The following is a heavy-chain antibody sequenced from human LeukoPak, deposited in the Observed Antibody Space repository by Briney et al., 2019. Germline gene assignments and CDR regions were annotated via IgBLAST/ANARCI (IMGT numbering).Heavy chain of an antibody. CDR2: ISSSSIYI. Sequence: PGGSLTLSCAASGFTFSNYLMNWVRQAPGKGLEWVSSISSSSIYIYYADSVKGRFTISRDNAKNSLYLQMNSLRAEDTAVYYCARDHDIAALGSYFDYWGQGSLVTVSS. D-gene: IGHD6-13*01. V-gene: IGHV3-21*01. CDR3: ARDHDIAALGSYFDY. J-gene: IGHJ4*02. CDR1: GFTFSNYL.